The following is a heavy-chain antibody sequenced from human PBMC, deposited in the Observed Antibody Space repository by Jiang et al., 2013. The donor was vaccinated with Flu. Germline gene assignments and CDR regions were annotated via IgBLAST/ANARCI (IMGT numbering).Heavy chain of an antibody. D-gene: IGHD1-1*01. J-gene: IGHJ5*02. Sequence: LKISCKGSGYSFTSYWIGWVRQMPGKGLEWMGIIYPGDSDTRYSPSFQGQVTISADKSISTAYLQWSSLKASDTAMYYCARHVPGDGHSERTYWFDPWGQGTLVTVSS. CDR3: ARHVPGDGHSERTYWFDP. CDR1: GYSFTSYW. CDR2: IYPGDSDT. V-gene: IGHV5-51*01.